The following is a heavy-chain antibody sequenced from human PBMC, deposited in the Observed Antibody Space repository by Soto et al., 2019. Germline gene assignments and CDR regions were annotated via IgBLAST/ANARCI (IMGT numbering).Heavy chain of an antibody. J-gene: IGHJ5*02. CDR2: IYPGDSDA. V-gene: IGHV5-51*01. Sequence: PGESLKISCKGSGYSFTSYWIGWVRQMPGKGLEWMGIIYPGDSDARYSPSFQGQVTISADKSISTAYLQWSSLKASDTAMYYCARHYYYDSSGSFNWFDPWGQGTLVTVSS. CDR1: GYSFTSYW. D-gene: IGHD3-22*01. CDR3: ARHYYYDSSGSFNWFDP.